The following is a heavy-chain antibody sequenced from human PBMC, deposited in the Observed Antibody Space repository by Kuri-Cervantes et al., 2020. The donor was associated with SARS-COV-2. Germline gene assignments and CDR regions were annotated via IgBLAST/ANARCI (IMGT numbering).Heavy chain of an antibody. J-gene: IGHJ4*02. V-gene: IGHV5-51*01. CDR1: VYSFTSYW. D-gene: IGHD1-7*01. Sequence: KVSCKGSVYSFTSYWIGWVRQMPGKGLEWMGIIYPGDSDTRYSPSFQGQVTISADKSISTAYLQWSSLKTSDTAMYYCARHHKVQLELRDYWGQGTLVTVSS. CDR3: ARHHKVQLELRDY. CDR2: IYPGDSDT.